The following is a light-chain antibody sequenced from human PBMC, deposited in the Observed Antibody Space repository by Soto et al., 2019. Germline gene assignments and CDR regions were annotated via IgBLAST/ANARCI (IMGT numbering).Light chain of an antibody. J-gene: IGKJ2*01. Sequence: IQLTQSPSSMFASVGDRVTITCRASQGINRWLAWYQMKPGKGPKLLVFAAHTLQNGVPSRFSGSGSGTEFTLTISSLQPEDFATYVCQQGYRFPYTFGPGTTLEF. V-gene: IGKV1-12*01. CDR2: AAH. CDR3: QQGYRFPYT. CDR1: QGINRW.